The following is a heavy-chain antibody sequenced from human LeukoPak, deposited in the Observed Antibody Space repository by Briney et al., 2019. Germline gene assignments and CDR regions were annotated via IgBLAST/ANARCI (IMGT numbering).Heavy chain of an antibody. V-gene: IGHV4-30-4*01. CDR2: IYYSGST. Sequence: PSETLSLTCTVSGGSISSGDYYWSWIRQPPGKGLEWIGYIYYSGSTYYNPSLKSRVTISVDTSKNQFSLKLSSLTAADTVVYYCAARAYYYYGMDVWGQGTTVTVSS. J-gene: IGHJ6*02. CDR3: AARAYYYYGMDV. CDR1: GGSISSGDYY.